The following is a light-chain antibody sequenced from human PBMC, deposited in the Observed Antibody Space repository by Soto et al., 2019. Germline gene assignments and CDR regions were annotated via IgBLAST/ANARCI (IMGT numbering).Light chain of an antibody. CDR2: AAS. CDR3: QQSYSFPYT. CDR1: QSISRY. V-gene: IGKV1-39*01. Sequence: DIQMTQSPSSLSASVGDKVTITCRASQSISRYLNWYQQKPGKAPKLLIYAASSLRSGVPSRFSGSGSGTDSTSTLTIISLQPEDFATYYCQQSYSFPYTFGQGTKLEIK. J-gene: IGKJ2*01.